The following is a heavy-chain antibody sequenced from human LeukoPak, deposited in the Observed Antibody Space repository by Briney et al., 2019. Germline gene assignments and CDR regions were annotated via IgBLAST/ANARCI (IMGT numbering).Heavy chain of an antibody. D-gene: IGHD2-2*01. CDR2: IKQDGSEK. J-gene: IGHJ4*02. CDR1: GFTFSSYW. CDR3: ARSGYADEPQWDFDY. V-gene: IGHV3-7*01. Sequence: GGSLRLSCAASGFTFSSYWMSWVRQAPGKGLEWVANIKQDGSEKYYVDSVKGRFTISRDNAKNSLYLQMNSLRAEDTAVYYCARSGYADEPQWDFDYWGQGTLVTVSS.